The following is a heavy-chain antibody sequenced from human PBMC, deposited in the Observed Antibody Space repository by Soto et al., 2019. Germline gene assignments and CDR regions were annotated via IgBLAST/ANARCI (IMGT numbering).Heavy chain of an antibody. CDR2: IYHSGST. V-gene: IGHV4-30-2*01. J-gene: IGHJ5*02. Sequence: PSENLSLTCAVAGGSISSGVYSWSWIRQPPGKGLEWIGYIYHSGSTYYNPSLKSRVTISVDRSKNQFSLKLSSVTAEDTAVYYCSTNYYDSSGYDNWFDPWGQGTLVTVSS. D-gene: IGHD3-22*01. CDR3: STNYYDSSGYDNWFDP. CDR1: GGSISSGVYS.